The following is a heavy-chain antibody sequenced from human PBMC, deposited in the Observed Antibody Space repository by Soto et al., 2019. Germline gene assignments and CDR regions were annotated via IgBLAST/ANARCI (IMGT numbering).Heavy chain of an antibody. Sequence: PGGSLRLSCAASGFTFSSYAMSWVRQAPGKGLEWVSAISAGGGNTYYADSVKGRFTISRDNSKNTLYLQMNSLRAEDMAVYYCAKENGYSSSWFEFDYWGQGTLVTVSS. J-gene: IGHJ4*02. V-gene: IGHV3-23*01. D-gene: IGHD6-13*01. CDR2: ISAGGGNT. CDR1: GFTFSSYA. CDR3: AKENGYSSSWFEFDY.